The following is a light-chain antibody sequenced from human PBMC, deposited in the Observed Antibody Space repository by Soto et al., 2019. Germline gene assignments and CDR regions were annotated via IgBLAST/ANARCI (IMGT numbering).Light chain of an antibody. CDR2: KTS. Sequence: DIQMTQSPSTLSASVGDRVTITCRASQSISSWLAWYQQKPGKAPTLLIYKTSNLESGVPSRFSGSGSGTEFSLTISILQPDDVATYYCQQYKSFSLTFGGGTRVEVK. CDR3: QQYKSFSLT. V-gene: IGKV1-5*03. J-gene: IGKJ4*01. CDR1: QSISSW.